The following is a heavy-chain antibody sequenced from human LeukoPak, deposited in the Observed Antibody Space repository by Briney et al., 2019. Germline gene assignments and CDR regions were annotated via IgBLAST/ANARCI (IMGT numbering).Heavy chain of an antibody. D-gene: IGHD1-26*01. J-gene: IGHJ4*02. Sequence: SETLSLTCAVYGGSFIGFHWNWIRQPPGKGLEWIGEINHSGSTNYNPSLKSRVTISVDTSKNQFSLKLSSVTAADTAVYYCARGGTGSGSYYASGNADFDYWGQGTLVTVSS. V-gene: IGHV4-34*01. CDR3: ARGGTGSGSYYASGNADFDY. CDR1: GGSFIGFH. CDR2: INHSGST.